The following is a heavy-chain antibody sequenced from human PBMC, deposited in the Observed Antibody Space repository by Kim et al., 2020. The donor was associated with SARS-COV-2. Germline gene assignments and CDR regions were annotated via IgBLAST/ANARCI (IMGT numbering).Heavy chain of an antibody. Sequence: SLKSRVTISVDTSKIQFSLKLSSVTAADTAVYYCARVAIIKTVPSSSYDYWGQGTLVTVSS. J-gene: IGHJ4*02. V-gene: IGHV4-39*07. CDR3: ARVAIIKTVPSSSYDY. D-gene: IGHD6-13*01.